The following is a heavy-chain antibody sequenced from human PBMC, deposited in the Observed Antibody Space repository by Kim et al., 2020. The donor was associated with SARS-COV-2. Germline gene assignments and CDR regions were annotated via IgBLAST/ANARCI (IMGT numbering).Heavy chain of an antibody. CDR1: GFTFSSYA. Sequence: GGSLRLSCAASGFTFSSYAMSWVRQAPGKGLEWVSAISGSGGSTYYADSVKGRFTISRDNSKNTLYLQMNSLRAEDTAVYYCAKQEFQRDGVVPAATHTFSAKLPKWNWFDPWGQGTLVTVSS. D-gene: IGHD2-2*01. J-gene: IGHJ5*02. V-gene: IGHV3-23*01. CDR2: ISGSGGST. CDR3: AKQEFQRDGVVPAATHTFSAKLPKWNWFDP.